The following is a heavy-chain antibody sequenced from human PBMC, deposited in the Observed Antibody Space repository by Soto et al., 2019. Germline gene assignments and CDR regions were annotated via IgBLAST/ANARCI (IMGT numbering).Heavy chain of an antibody. D-gene: IGHD3-3*01. J-gene: IGHJ6*02. V-gene: IGHV1-8*01. CDR3: ARGRYDFWSGYYPSYGMDV. CDR2: MNPNSGNT. CDR1: GYTFTSYD. Sequence: ASVKVSCKASGYTFTSYDSKWVRQATGQGLEWMGWMNPNSGNTGYAQKFQGRVTMTRNTSISTAYMELSSLRSEDTAVYYCARGRYDFWSGYYPSYGMDVWGQGTTVTVSS.